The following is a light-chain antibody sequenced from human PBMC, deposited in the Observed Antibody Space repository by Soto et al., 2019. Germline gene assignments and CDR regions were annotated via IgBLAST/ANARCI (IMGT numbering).Light chain of an antibody. CDR2: AAS. CDR1: QGISSY. V-gene: IGKV1-9*01. Sequence: DIQLTQSPSFLSASVGDRVTITCRASQGISSYLAWYQQKPGKAPKLLIYAASTLQSGVPSWFSGSGSATEFTHTITSLQPEDFATYYCEQLKSYLLITFGHGTRLEIK. CDR3: EQLKSYLLIT. J-gene: IGKJ5*01.